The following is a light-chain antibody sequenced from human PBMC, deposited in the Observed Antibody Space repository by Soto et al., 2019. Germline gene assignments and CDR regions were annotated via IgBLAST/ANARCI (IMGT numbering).Light chain of an antibody. CDR1: QSVSTN. J-gene: IGKJ4*01. CDR2: AAS. CDR3: QQYDERPPNRS. V-gene: IGKV3-15*01. Sequence: EIVMTQSPATLSVSPGERATLSCRASQSVSTNLAWYQQKPGQAPRLLIYAASVRATGIPARFSGSGSGTEFTLTISSLQSEDFAVYYCQQYDERPPNRSFGGGTKVELK.